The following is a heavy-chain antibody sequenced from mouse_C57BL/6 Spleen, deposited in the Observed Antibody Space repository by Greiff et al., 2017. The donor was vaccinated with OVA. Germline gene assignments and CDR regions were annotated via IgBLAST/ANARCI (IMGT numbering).Heavy chain of an antibody. V-gene: IGHV1-82*01. Sequence: VKLMESGPELVKPGASVKISCKASGYAFSSSWMNWVKQRPGKGLEWIGRIYPGDGDTNYNGKFKGKATLTADKSSSTAYMQLSSLTSEDSAVYFGARSDYYGSLYYYAMDYWGQGTSVTVSS. CDR3: ARSDYYGSLYYYAMDY. D-gene: IGHD1-1*01. CDR1: GYAFSSSW. CDR2: IYPGDGDT. J-gene: IGHJ4*01.